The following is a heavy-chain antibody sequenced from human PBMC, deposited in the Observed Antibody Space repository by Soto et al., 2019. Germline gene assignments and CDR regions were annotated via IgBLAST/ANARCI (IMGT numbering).Heavy chain of an antibody. CDR1: GFTFSSYG. CDR3: PKGRIAPPGVPLFAY. D-gene: IGHD6-13*01. J-gene: IGHJ4*02. CDR2: ISYDGSNK. V-gene: IGHV3-30*03. Sequence: QVQLVESGGGVVQPGRSLRLSCAASGFTFSSYGMHWVRQAPGKGLEWVAVISYDGSNKYYADSVKGRFTISRDNSKNTLYLQMNSLGAEATALYSGPKGRIAPPGVPLFAYWGQGPLVTVSP.